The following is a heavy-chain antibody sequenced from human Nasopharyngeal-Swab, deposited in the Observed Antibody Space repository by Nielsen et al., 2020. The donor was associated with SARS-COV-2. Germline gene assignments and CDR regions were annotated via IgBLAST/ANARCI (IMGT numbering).Heavy chain of an antibody. CDR2: INAGNGNT. J-gene: IGHJ6*02. Sequence: ASVKVSCKASGYTFTSYAMHWVRQAPGQRLEWMGWINAGNGNTKYSQKFQGRVTITADESTSTAYMELSSLRSEDTAVYYCATGRAVTTFVYYYGMDVWGQGTTVTVSS. CDR1: GYTFTSYA. V-gene: IGHV1-3*01. D-gene: IGHD4-17*01. CDR3: ATGRAVTTFVYYYGMDV.